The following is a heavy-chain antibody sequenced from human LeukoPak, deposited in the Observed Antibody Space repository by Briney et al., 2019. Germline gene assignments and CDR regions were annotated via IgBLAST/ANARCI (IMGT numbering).Heavy chain of an antibody. V-gene: IGHV3-23*01. Sequence: GGSLRLSCAASGFTFSSYAMSWVRQAPGKGLEWVSAISGSGGNTYYADSVKGRITISRDNSKNILYLEMNGLRAEDTAVYYCAKDGEGVLAWSLRLGYWGPGALVTVS. J-gene: IGHJ4*02. CDR2: ISGSGGNT. D-gene: IGHD3-3*01. CDR3: AKDGEGVLAWSLRLGY. CDR1: GFTFSSYA.